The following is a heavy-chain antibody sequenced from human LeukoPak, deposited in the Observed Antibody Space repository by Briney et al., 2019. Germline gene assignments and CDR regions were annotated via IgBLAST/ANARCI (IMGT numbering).Heavy chain of an antibody. D-gene: IGHD6-19*01. V-gene: IGHV3-64*01. CDR1: GFTFSSYA. CDR3: AKDLGYSSGWYKTH. CDR2: ISSNGDST. Sequence: PGGSLRLSCAASGFTFSSYAMHWVRQAPGKGLEYVSAISSNGDSTYYANSVKGRFTISRDNSKNTLYLQMGSLTTEDMAVYYCAKDLGYSSGWYKTHWGQGTLVTVSS. J-gene: IGHJ4*02.